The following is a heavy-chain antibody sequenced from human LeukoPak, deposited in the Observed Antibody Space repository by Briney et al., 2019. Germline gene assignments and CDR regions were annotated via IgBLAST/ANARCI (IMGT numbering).Heavy chain of an antibody. CDR1: GFTFDDYT. V-gene: IGHV3-43*01. Sequence: PGGSLRLSCAASGFTFDDYTMHWVRQAPGKGLEWVSLISWDGGSTYYADSVKGRFTISRDNSKNTLYLQMNSLRAEDTAVYYCAKKGEYDILTGYYPKAGFDYWGQGTLVTVSS. D-gene: IGHD3-9*01. J-gene: IGHJ4*02. CDR2: ISWDGGST. CDR3: AKKGEYDILTGYYPKAGFDY.